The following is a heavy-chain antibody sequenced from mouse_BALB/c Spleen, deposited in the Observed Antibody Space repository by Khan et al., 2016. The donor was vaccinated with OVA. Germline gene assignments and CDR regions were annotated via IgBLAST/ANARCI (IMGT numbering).Heavy chain of an antibody. CDR2: ISYSNST. CDR1: GYSITSDYA. Sequence: EVQLQESGPGLVKPSQSLSLACTVTGYSITSDYAWNWIRQFPGNKLEWMGYISYSNSTNYNPSLKSRIFITRDTSKNQFFLQLKSVTTEDTATYYCSRYRISYGRGYFDVWGAGTTVAVSS. J-gene: IGHJ1*01. D-gene: IGHD1-1*01. V-gene: IGHV3-2*02. CDR3: SRYRISYGRGYFDV.